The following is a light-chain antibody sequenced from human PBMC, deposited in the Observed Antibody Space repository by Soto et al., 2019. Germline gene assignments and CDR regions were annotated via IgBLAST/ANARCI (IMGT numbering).Light chain of an antibody. V-gene: IGKV3-15*01. CDR3: QQYNNWPYT. CDR1: QSISSD. Sequence: EIVMTQSPATLSVSPGERATLSCRASQSISSDLAWYQQKPGQAPRLLIYGASTRATGIPARFSASGSGAEFTLTISSLQSEDFAVYYCQQYNNWPYTFGQGTKLEIK. CDR2: GAS. J-gene: IGKJ2*01.